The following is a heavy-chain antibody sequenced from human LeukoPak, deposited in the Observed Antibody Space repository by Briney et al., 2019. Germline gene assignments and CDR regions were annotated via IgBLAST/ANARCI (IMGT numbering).Heavy chain of an antibody. CDR3: ANGEGPYYFDY. CDR1: GFTFNSYW. CDR2: VNTDGRTT. J-gene: IGHJ4*02. Sequence: GGSLRLSCAASGFTFNSYWMHWVRQTPGKGLVWVSRVNTDGRTTNYADSVKGRFTISRDNSKNTLYLQMNSLRAEDTAVYYCANGEGPYYFDYWGQGTLVTVSS. V-gene: IGHV3-74*01. D-gene: IGHD1-1*01.